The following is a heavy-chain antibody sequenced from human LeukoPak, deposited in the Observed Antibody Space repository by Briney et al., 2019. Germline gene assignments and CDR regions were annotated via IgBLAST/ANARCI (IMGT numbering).Heavy chain of an antibody. CDR2: ISGSGGST. Sequence: GGSLRLSCAASGFTFSSYAMSWVRQAPVKGLEWVSAISGSGGSTYYADSVKGRFTISRDNSKNTLYLQMNSLRAEDTAVYYCAKDEGVSYDSRGPNAFDIWGQGTMVTVSS. D-gene: IGHD3-22*01. J-gene: IGHJ3*02. V-gene: IGHV3-23*01. CDR1: GFTFSSYA. CDR3: AKDEGVSYDSRGPNAFDI.